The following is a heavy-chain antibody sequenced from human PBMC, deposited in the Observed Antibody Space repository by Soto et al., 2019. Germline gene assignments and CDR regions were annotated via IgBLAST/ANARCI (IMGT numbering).Heavy chain of an antibody. CDR1: GFTFSSYA. Sequence: EVQLLESGGGLVQPGGSLRRSCAASGFTFSSYAMSWVRQAPGKGLEWVSAISGSGGSTYYADSVKGRFTISRDNSKNTLYLQMNSLRAEATAVYYCARRSSGWYFDYWGQGTLVTVSS. V-gene: IGHV3-23*01. J-gene: IGHJ4*02. D-gene: IGHD6-19*01. CDR3: ARRSSGWYFDY. CDR2: ISGSGGST.